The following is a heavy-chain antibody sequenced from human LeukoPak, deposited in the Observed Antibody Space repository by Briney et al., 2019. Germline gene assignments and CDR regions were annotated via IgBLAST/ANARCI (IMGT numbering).Heavy chain of an antibody. V-gene: IGHV4-38-2*02. CDR1: GYSISSGYY. J-gene: IGHJ5*02. CDR2: IYHSGST. Sequence: SETLSLTCTVSGYSISSGYYWGWIRQPPGKGLEWIGSIYHSGSTYYNPSLKSRVTISVDTSKNQFSLKLSSVTAADTAVYYCARALLIPAAMIRLNRFDPWGQGTLVTVSS. D-gene: IGHD2-2*01. CDR3: ARALLIPAAMIRLNRFDP.